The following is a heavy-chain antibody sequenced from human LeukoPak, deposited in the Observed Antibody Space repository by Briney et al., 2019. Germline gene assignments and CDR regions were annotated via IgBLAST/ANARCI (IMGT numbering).Heavy chain of an antibody. Sequence: GGSLRLSCAAPGFPFSSYAMSWVRKAPGKGLEWVSAISGSGGSTYYADSVKGRFTISRDNSKKPLYLQMNSLRAEDTAVYYCAKDSGYCSSTSCYAGDYWGQGTLVTVSS. J-gene: IGHJ4*02. CDR2: ISGSGGST. CDR3: AKDSGYCSSTSCYAGDY. CDR1: GFPFSSYA. D-gene: IGHD2-2*01. V-gene: IGHV3-23*01.